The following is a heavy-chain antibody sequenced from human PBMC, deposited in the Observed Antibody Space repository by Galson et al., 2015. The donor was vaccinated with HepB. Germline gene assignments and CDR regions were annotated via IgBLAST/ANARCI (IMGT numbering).Heavy chain of an antibody. CDR3: ARGGQQLVLNYYYGMDV. CDR1: GYTFTSYY. V-gene: IGHV1-46*03. J-gene: IGHJ6*02. CDR2: INPSGGST. Sequence: SVKVSCKASGYTFTSYYMHWVRQAPGQGLEWMGIINPSGGSTNYAQKFQGRVTMTRDTSTSTVYMELSSLRSEDTAVYYCARGGQQLVLNYYYGMDVWGQGTTVTVSS. D-gene: IGHD6-13*01.